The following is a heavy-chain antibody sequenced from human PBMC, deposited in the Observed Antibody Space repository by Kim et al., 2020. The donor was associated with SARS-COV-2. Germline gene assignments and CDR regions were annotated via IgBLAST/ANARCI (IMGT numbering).Heavy chain of an antibody. Sequence: SETLSLTCTVSGGSISSGGYYWSWIRQHPGKGLEWIGYIYYSGSTYYNPSLKSRVTISVDTSKNQFPLKLSSVTAADTAVYYCARVGSGKWFGELLHIDYWGQGTLVTVSS. CDR2: IYYSGST. CDR3: ARVGSGKWFGELLHIDY. J-gene: IGHJ4*02. CDR1: GGSISSGGYY. D-gene: IGHD3-10*01. V-gene: IGHV4-31*03.